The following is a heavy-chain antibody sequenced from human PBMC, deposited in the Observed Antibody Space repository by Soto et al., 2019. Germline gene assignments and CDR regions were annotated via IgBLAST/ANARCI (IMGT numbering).Heavy chain of an antibody. Sequence: PGGSLRLSCAASGFTFSSYGMHWVRQAPGKGLEWVAVISYDGSNKYYADSVKGRFTISRDNSKNTLYLQMNSLRAEDTAVYYCAAPSVDTAYSTNWFDPWGQGTLVTVSS. D-gene: IGHD5-18*01. J-gene: IGHJ5*02. V-gene: IGHV3-30*03. CDR2: ISYDGSNK. CDR3: AAPSVDTAYSTNWFDP. CDR1: GFTFSSYG.